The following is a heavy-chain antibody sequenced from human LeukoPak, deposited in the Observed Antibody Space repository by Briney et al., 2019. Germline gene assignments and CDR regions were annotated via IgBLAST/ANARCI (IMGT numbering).Heavy chain of an antibody. CDR1: GFTFSSYE. J-gene: IGHJ4*02. CDR2: INSDGSSA. Sequence: PGGSLRLSCAASGFTFSSYEMNWVRQAPGKGLVWVSRINSDGSSARYADSVKGRFTISRDNAKNTLYLQMNSLRAEDTAVYYCARDGLSGSGPFDYWGQGTLVTVSS. V-gene: IGHV3-74*01. CDR3: ARDGLSGSGPFDY. D-gene: IGHD5-12*01.